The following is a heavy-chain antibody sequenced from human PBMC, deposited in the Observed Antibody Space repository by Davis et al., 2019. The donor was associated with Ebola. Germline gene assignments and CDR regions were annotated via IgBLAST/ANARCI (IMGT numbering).Heavy chain of an antibody. J-gene: IGHJ6*02. D-gene: IGHD3-22*01. V-gene: IGHV3-23*01. CDR1: GFSFSDHY. Sequence: GGSLRLSCAASGFSFSDHYMSWIRQAPGKGLEWVSAISGSGGSTYYADPVKGRFTISRDNSKNTVYLQMNSLRAEDTAVYYCARPDYYYDSSGYLAGGGYYGMDVWGQGTTVTVSS. CDR2: ISGSGGST. CDR3: ARPDYYYDSSGYLAGGGYYGMDV.